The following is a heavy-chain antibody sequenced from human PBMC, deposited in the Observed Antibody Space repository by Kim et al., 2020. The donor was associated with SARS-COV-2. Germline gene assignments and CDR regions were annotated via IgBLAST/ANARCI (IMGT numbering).Heavy chain of an antibody. CDR3: ARDKAYAFDI. CDR2: ITIGGDGT. V-gene: IGHV3-48*02. Sequence: GGSLRLSCGASGFTFSSFSFNWIRQAPGKGLEWISYITIGGDGTQYADSVRGRFTIPRDNVHNLIYLQMNSLRHEDTAIYYCARDKAYAFDIWGQGTMVTVSS. J-gene: IGHJ3*02. CDR1: GFTFSSFS.